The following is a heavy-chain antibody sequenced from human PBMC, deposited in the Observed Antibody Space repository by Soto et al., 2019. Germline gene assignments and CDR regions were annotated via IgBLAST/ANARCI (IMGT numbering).Heavy chain of an antibody. V-gene: IGHV3-66*01. J-gene: IGHJ3*02. CDR1: GFTVSSNY. CDR3: ARDQSCSGGSCYSPSDAFDI. D-gene: IGHD2-15*01. CDR2: IYSGGST. Sequence: PGGSLRLSCAASGFTVSSNYMSWVRQAPGKGLEWVSVIYSGGSTYYADSVKGRFTISRDNSKNTLYLQMNSLRAEDTAVYYCARDQSCSGGSCYSPSDAFDIWGQGTMVTVSS.